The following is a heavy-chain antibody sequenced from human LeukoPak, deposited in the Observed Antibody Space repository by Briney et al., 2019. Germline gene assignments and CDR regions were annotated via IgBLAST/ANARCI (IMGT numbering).Heavy chain of an antibody. D-gene: IGHD6-13*01. Sequence: ASVKVSCKASGYTFTSYAMHWVRQAPGQRLEWMGWINAGNGNTKYSQKFQGRVTITRDTSASTAYMELSSLRSEDTAVYYCVTSGVAAAGTYYYGMDVWGKGTTVTVSS. V-gene: IGHV1-3*01. J-gene: IGHJ6*04. CDR1: GYTFTSYA. CDR3: VTSGVAAAGTYYYGMDV. CDR2: INAGNGNT.